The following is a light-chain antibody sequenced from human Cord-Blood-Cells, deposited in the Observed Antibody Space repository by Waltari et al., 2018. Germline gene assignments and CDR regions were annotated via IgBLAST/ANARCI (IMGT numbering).Light chain of an antibody. V-gene: IGKV1-39*01. CDR2: AAS. CDR3: QQSYSTWT. J-gene: IGKJ1*01. CDR1: QSISSY. Sequence: DIQMTQSPSSLSPSLGARVPITCRASQSISSYLNWYQQKPGKAPKLLIYAASSLQSGVPSRFSGSGSGTDFTLTISSLQPEDFATYYCQQSYSTWTFGQGTKVEIK.